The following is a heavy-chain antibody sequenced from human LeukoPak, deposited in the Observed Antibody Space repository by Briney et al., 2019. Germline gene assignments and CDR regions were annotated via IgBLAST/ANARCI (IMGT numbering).Heavy chain of an antibody. CDR2: ISSDGRYK. V-gene: IGHV3-30*04. Sequence: GRSLRLSCAASGFTLSGYTMHWVRQAPGKGLEWVAFISSDGRYKSHADSVKGRCTISRDNSKNTLYLQMNSLRPEDTAVYYCARDPPYYYDSSGYKTAYYFDYWGQGTLVTVSS. CDR3: ARDPPYYYDSSGYKTAYYFDY. J-gene: IGHJ4*02. CDR1: GFTLSGYT. D-gene: IGHD3-22*01.